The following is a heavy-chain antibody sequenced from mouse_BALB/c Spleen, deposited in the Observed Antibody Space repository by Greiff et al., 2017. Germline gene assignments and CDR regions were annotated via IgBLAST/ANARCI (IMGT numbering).Heavy chain of an antibody. D-gene: IGHD2-4*01. CDR2: IYPGNSDT. J-gene: IGHJ2*01. CDR1: GYTFTSYW. V-gene: IGHV1-5*01. Sequence: EVQLQQSGTVLARPGASVKMSCKASGYTFTSYWMHWVKQRPGQGLEWIGAIYPGNSDTSYNQKFKGKAKLTAVTSTSTAYMELSSLTNEDSAVYYCARGAYDYGFDYWGQGTTLTVSS. CDR3: ARGAYDYGFDY.